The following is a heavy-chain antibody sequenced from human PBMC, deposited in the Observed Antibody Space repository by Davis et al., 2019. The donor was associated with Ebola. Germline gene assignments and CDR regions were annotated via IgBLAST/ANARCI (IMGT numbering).Heavy chain of an antibody. CDR3: ARAAVAGTVLDY. V-gene: IGHV3-7*01. CDR1: GFTFSSYG. Sequence: AGSLSLSCAASGFTFSSYGMHWVRQAPGKGLEWVANIKQDGSEKYYVDSVKGRFTISRDNAKNSLYLQMNSLRAEDTAVYYCARAAVAGTVLDYWGQGTLVTVSS. CDR2: IKQDGSEK. J-gene: IGHJ4*02. D-gene: IGHD6-19*01.